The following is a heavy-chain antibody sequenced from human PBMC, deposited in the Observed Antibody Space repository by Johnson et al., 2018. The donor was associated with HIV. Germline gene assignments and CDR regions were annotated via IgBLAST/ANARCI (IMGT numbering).Heavy chain of an antibody. Sequence: QVQLVESGGGVVQPGGSLRLSCAASGFTFSSYGMHWVRQAPGKGLEWVAFIRSDGSNKYYADSVKGRFTISRDNSKNTLYLQMNSLRAEDTAVYYCPVDTEAFDIWGQGTMVTVSS. CDR3: PVDTEAFDI. D-gene: IGHD1-14*01. V-gene: IGHV3-30*02. J-gene: IGHJ3*02. CDR2: IRSDGSNK. CDR1: GFTFSSYG.